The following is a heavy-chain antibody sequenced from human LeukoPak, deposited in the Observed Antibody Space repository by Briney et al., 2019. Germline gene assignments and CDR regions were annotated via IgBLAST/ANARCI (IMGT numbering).Heavy chain of an antibody. V-gene: IGHV4-59*01. D-gene: IGHD6-19*01. CDR1: GGSISSYY. J-gene: IGHJ4*02. CDR3: ARDRDSSGLFDY. Sequence: SETLSLTCTVSGGSISSYYWSWIRQPPGKGLEWIGYIYDGGSTNYNPSLKSRVTISIDTSKNQFSLKLSSVTAADTAVYYCARDRDSSGLFDYWGQGTLVTVSS. CDR2: IYDGGST.